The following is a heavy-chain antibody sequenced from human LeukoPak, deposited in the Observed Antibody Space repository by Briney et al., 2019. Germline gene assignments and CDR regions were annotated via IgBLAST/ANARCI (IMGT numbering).Heavy chain of an antibody. V-gene: IGHV1-8*01. J-gene: IGHJ6*03. D-gene: IGHD7-27*01. CDR2: MNTDSGKT. CDR3: ARGPLTGEHYHYYMDV. CDR1: EYIFTNFD. Sequence: ASVKVSCKAPEYIFTNFDIHWVRQATGQGLEWMGWMNTDSGKTGYAQKFQDRVTITGNSSISTVDMELSSLTSDDTAVYYCARGPLTGEHYHYYMDVWGKGTTVTVSS.